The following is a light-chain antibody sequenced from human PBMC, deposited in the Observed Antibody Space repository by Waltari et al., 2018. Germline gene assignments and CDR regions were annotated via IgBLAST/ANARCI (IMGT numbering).Light chain of an antibody. CDR2: GAS. V-gene: IGKV3-15*01. J-gene: IGKJ4*01. Sequence: EIVKTQSPATLSVSPGETATLSCRASQSVRINLAWYQQKPGQAPSRLIHGASTRATGVPARCSGSGSGTEFTLTISSLQSEDFAVYYCQQYDNWLLTFGGGTKVEI. CDR1: QSVRIN. CDR3: QQYDNWLLT.